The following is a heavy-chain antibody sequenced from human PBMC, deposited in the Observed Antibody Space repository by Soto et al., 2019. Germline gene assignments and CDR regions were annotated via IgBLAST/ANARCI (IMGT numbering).Heavy chain of an antibody. V-gene: IGHV3-33*01. D-gene: IGHD3-22*01. CDR3: ARVGNYYYDSSGYADY. J-gene: IGHJ4*02. Sequence: PGGSLRLSCAASGFTFSSYGMHWVRQAPGKGLEWVAVIWYDGSNKYYADSVKGRFTISRGNSKNTLYLQMNSLRAEDTAVYYCARVGNYYYDSSGYADYWGQGTLVTVSS. CDR1: GFTFSSYG. CDR2: IWYDGSNK.